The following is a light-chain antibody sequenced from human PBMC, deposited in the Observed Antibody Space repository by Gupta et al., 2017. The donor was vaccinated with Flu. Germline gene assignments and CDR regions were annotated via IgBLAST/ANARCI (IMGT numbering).Light chain of an antibody. CDR3: AAWDDSLNGHYV. J-gene: IGLJ1*01. Sequence: QSVLAQPPSASGTPGQRVTISCSGSTSNIGTNSVNWYQQVPGTSPKLLIYGSYQRPSGVPDRFAGSKSGTSASLAISGLQSEDEADYYCAAWDDSLNGHYVFATGTKVTVL. CDR2: GSY. CDR1: TSNIGTNS. V-gene: IGLV1-44*01.